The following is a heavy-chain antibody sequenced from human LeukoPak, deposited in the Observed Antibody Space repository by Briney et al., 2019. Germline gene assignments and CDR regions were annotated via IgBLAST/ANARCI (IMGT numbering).Heavy chain of an antibody. CDR3: ARRYCSSTTCLIDY. Sequence: QAGGSLRLSCAASGFTFSSYEMNWVRQAPGKGLEWVSYISSSGTTIYYADSVKGRFTISRDNAKNSLYLQMNSLRAEDTAVYYCARRYCSSTTCLIDYWGPGTLVTVSS. J-gene: IGHJ4*02. D-gene: IGHD2-2*01. V-gene: IGHV3-48*03. CDR2: ISSSGTTI. CDR1: GFTFSSYE.